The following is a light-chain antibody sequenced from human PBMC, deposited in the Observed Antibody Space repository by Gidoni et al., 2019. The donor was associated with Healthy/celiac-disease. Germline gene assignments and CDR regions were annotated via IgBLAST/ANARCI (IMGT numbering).Light chain of an antibody. CDR3: QQYDA. Sequence: DIQMTPSPSSLSASVGDRVTITCQASQDISNYLNWYQQKPGKAPKLLIYDASNLETGVPSRFSGSGSGTDFTCTISSLQPEDIATYYCQQYDAFGGGTKVEIK. CDR1: QDISNY. V-gene: IGKV1-33*01. J-gene: IGKJ4*01. CDR2: DAS.